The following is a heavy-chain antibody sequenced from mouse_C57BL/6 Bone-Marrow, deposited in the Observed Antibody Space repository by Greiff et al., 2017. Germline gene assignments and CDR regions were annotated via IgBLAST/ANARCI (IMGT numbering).Heavy chain of an antibody. J-gene: IGHJ3*01. CDR1: GFNIKDDY. Sequence: VQLQQSGAELVRPGASVKLSCTASGFNIKDDYMHWVKQRPEQGLEWIGWIDPENVDTEYASKFQGKATITASTSSNTAYLQLSSLTSEDTAVYYWTTGAYWGQGTLVTVSA. CDR2: IDPENVDT. V-gene: IGHV14-4*01. CDR3: TTGAY.